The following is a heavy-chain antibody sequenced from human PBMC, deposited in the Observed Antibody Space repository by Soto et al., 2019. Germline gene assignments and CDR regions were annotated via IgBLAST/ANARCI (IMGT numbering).Heavy chain of an antibody. V-gene: IGHV3-73*01. CDR2: IRSKANSYAT. CDR3: TRHVDPYDFWSGYSGLAWFDP. D-gene: IGHD3-3*01. Sequence: GGSLRLSCAASGFTFSGSAMHWVRQASGKGLEWVGRIRSKANSYATAYAASVKGRFTISRDDSKNTAYLQMNSLKTEDTAVYYCTRHVDPYDFWSGYSGLAWFDPWGQGTLVTVSS. CDR1: GFTFSGSA. J-gene: IGHJ5*02.